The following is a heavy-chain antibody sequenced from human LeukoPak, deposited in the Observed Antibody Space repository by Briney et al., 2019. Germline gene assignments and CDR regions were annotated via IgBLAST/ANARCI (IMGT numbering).Heavy chain of an antibody. D-gene: IGHD6-19*01. CDR1: GGSFSGYY. Sequence: SETLSLTCAVYGGSFSGYYWSWIRQPPGKGLEWIGEINHSGSTNYNPSLKSRVTISVDTSKNQFSLKLSSVTAADTAVYYCARDVGSDSSGRYPIFDYWGQGTLVTVSS. CDR2: INHSGST. CDR3: ARDVGSDSSGRYPIFDY. V-gene: IGHV4-34*01. J-gene: IGHJ4*02.